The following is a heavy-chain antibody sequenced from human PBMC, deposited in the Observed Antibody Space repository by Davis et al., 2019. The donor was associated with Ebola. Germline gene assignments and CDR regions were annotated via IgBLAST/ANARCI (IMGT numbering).Heavy chain of an antibody. J-gene: IGHJ4*02. D-gene: IGHD4-17*01. Sequence: PSETLSLTCAVSGGSISSSNWWSWVRQPPGKGLEWIGEIYHSGSTNYNPSLKSRVTISVDKSKNQFSLKLSSVTAADTAVYYCARDQDYGDSLGEFDYWGQGTLVTVSS. V-gene: IGHV4-4*02. CDR1: GGSISSSNW. CDR2: IYHSGST. CDR3: ARDQDYGDSLGEFDY.